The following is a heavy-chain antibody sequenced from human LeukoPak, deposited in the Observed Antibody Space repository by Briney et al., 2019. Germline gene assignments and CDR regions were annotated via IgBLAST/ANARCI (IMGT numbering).Heavy chain of an antibody. V-gene: IGHV1-24*01. Sequence: ASVKVSCKVSGYTLTELSMHWVRQAPGKGLEWMGGFDPEDGETIYAQKFQGRVTMTEDTSTDTAYMELSSLRSEDTAVYYCATDPPYYYDSSGYPPGGYWGQGTLVTVSS. D-gene: IGHD3-22*01. CDR3: ATDPPYYYDSSGYPPGGY. CDR1: GYTLTELS. J-gene: IGHJ4*02. CDR2: FDPEDGET.